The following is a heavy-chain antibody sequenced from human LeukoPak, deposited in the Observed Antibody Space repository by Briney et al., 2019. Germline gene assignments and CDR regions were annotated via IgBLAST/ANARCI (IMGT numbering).Heavy chain of an antibody. Sequence: PGGSLRLSCAASGFIFTSYSMNWVRQAPGKGLEYVSAISSNGGSTYYANSVKGRFTISRDNSKNTLYLQMGSLRAEDMAVYYCARGGYSGYDSRSHYYYYYMDVWGKGTTVTISS. D-gene: IGHD5-12*01. CDR1: GFIFTSYS. CDR2: ISSNGGST. CDR3: ARGGYSGYDSRSHYYYYYMDV. J-gene: IGHJ6*03. V-gene: IGHV3-64*01.